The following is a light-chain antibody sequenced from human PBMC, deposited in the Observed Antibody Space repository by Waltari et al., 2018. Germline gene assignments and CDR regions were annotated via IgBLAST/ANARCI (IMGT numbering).Light chain of an antibody. Sequence: DIVMTQSPDSLAVSLGERATLSCKSSQSVLYTYNSDNKNCLAWYQQKPGQPPKLLIYWAATRESGVPDRFSGSGSGADYAHTITSLQGEDVAVYDCQKYWAFPGTFGQGTMVEIK. CDR2: WAA. CDR3: QKYWAFPGT. J-gene: IGKJ1*01. V-gene: IGKV4-1*01. CDR1: QSVLYTYNSDNKNC.